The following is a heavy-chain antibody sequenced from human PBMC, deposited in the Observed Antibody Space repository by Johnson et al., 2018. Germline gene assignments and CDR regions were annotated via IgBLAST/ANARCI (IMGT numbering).Heavy chain of an antibody. D-gene: IGHD4-23*01. Sequence: VQLVQSGGGVVQPGRSLGLSCAASGFTFSSYWMHWVRQAPGKGLVWVSRIHSDGSSTTYADSVKGRFTISRDNAKNTLYLQMNSLRVEDTAVYYCAGVKQLALRWIKYYYYMDVWGKGTTVTVSS. CDR3: AGVKQLALRWIKYYYYMDV. V-gene: IGHV3-74*02. CDR1: GFTFSSYW. J-gene: IGHJ6*03. CDR2: IHSDGSST.